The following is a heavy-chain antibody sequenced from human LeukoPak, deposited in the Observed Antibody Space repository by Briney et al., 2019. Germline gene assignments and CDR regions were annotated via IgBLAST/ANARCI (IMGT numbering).Heavy chain of an antibody. CDR2: ISYDGSNK. J-gene: IGHJ4*02. D-gene: IGHD1-26*01. CDR1: GFTFSSYA. V-gene: IGHV3-30-3*01. Sequence: PGGSLRLSCAASGFTFSSYAMHWVRQAPGKGLEWVAVISYDGSNKYYADSVKGRFTISRDNSKNTLYLQTNSLRAEDTAVYYCASLTLVGATSRNLDDWGQGTLVTVSS. CDR3: ASLTLVGATSRNLDD.